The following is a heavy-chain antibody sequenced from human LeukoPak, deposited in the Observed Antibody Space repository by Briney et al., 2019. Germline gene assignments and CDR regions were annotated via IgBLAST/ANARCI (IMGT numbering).Heavy chain of an antibody. CDR2: IWYDGSNK. CDR1: GFTFSSYG. V-gene: IGHV3-33*01. CDR3: ARDPNRSKKNVLLWFGELLT. Sequence: PGGSLRLSCAASGFTFSSYGMHWVRQAPGKGLEWVAVIWYDGSNKYYADSVKGRFTISRDNSKNTLHLQMNSLRAEDTAVYYCARDPNRSKKNVLLWFGELLTWGQGTLVTVSS. J-gene: IGHJ5*02. D-gene: IGHD3-10*01.